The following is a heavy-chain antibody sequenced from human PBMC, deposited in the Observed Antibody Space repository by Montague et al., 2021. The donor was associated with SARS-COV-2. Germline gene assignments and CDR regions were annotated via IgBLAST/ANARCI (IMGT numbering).Heavy chain of an antibody. J-gene: IGHJ4*02. V-gene: IGHV4-39*01. D-gene: IGHD3-3*01. CDR3: ARGIDFGLVASRSHYFDT. CDR2: LYYSGNA. CDR1: GTTRKNNYY. Sequence: SETLSLTCSFSGTTRKNNYYWGWIRQPPGKGLEWVGSLYYSGNAXYSPYLRSRVTISVDTSRSQFSLQLTSVTVADTAIYYCARGIDFGLVASRSHYFDTWGQGTLVSVSS.